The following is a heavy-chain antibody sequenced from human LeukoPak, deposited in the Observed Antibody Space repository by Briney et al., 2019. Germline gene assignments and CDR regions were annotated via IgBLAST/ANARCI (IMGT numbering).Heavy chain of an antibody. CDR2: IWYDGSNK. Sequence: GGSLRLSCTASGFTFSDYGMHWVRQPPGKGLEWVAIIWYDGSNKKYEDSVKGRFTISRDNSKNTLYLQMNSLRAEDTAVYYCAKKMSITAASQVDYWGQGTLVTVSS. D-gene: IGHD1-20*01. V-gene: IGHV3-33*06. CDR3: AKKMSITAASQVDY. J-gene: IGHJ4*02. CDR1: GFTFSDYG.